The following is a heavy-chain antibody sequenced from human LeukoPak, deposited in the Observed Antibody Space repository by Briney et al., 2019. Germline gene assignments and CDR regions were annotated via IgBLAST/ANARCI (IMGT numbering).Heavy chain of an antibody. D-gene: IGHD5-24*01. CDR3: ARQPDGSPDAGYFDY. CDR2: IYYSGST. Sequence: SETLSLTCTVSGGSISSYYWSWIRQPPGKGLEWIGYIYYSGSTNYNPSLKSRVTISVDTSKNQFSLKLSSATAADTAVYYCARQPDGSPDAGYFDYWGQGTLVTVSS. V-gene: IGHV4-59*08. CDR1: GGSISSYY. J-gene: IGHJ4*02.